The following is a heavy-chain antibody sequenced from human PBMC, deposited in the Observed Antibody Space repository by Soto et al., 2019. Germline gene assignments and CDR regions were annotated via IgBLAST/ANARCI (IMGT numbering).Heavy chain of an antibody. J-gene: IGHJ4*02. CDR1: GFTFSDHH. CDR3: ARLMGTSFDL. V-gene: IGHV3-72*01. D-gene: IGHD2-8*01. Sequence: EVQLVESGGGLVQPGGSLRLSCAASGFTFSDHHMDWVRQAPGKGLEWVGRARNKANSYTTAYAASVQGRFTISRDDSKNSLSLQMNSMKTEDSAVYFCARLMGTSFDLWGQGNMGTVSS. CDR2: ARNKANSYTT.